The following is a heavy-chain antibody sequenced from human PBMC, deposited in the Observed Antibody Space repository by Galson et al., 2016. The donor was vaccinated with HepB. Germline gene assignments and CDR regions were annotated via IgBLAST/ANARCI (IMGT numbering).Heavy chain of an antibody. Sequence: SVKVSYKASGFTFTNYGFTWVRQAPGQGLEWMGWISAYNGITKYVQKIQGRVTMTTDTSTSSAYMELRSLRPDDTAVYYCAREVEGYGMDVWGQGTTVTVSS. CDR3: AREVEGYGMDV. CDR1: GFTFTNYG. J-gene: IGHJ6*02. D-gene: IGHD2-15*01. V-gene: IGHV1-18*01. CDR2: ISAYNGIT.